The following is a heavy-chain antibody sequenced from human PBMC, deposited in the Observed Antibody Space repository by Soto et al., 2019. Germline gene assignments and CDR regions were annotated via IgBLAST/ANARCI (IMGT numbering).Heavy chain of an antibody. CDR3: AKECPDCCDGGCLFDY. Sequence: QVQLVESGGGVLQPGRSLRLSCAASGFTFSDYGMHWVRQAPGKGLEWVTFISSDGSNGYYADSVRGRFTISRDNSKNTLYLQMNILRAEDTALYYCAKECPDCCDGGCLFDYWGQGTLVTVSS. CDR1: GFTFSDYG. D-gene: IGHD2-15*01. V-gene: IGHV3-30*18. CDR2: ISSDGSNG. J-gene: IGHJ4*02.